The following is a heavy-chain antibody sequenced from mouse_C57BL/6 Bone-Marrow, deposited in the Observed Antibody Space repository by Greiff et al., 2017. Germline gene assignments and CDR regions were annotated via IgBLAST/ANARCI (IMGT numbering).Heavy chain of an antibody. CDR3: ARCELDYGSSYWYFDV. CDR1: GYTFTSYG. J-gene: IGHJ1*03. Sequence: VMLVESGAELARPGASVKLSCKASGYTFTSYGISWVKQRTGQGLEWIGEIYPRSGNTYYKEKFKGKATLTADKSSSTAYMELRSLTSEDSAVYFCARCELDYGSSYWYFDVWGTGTTVTVSS. V-gene: IGHV1-81*01. D-gene: IGHD1-1*01. CDR2: IYPRSGNT.